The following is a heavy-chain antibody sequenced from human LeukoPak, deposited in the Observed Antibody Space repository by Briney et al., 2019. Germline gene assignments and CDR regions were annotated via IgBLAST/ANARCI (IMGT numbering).Heavy chain of an antibody. D-gene: IGHD3-10*01. J-gene: IGHJ6*02. CDR1: GFTFSSYA. Sequence: GGSLRLSCVASGFTFSSYAMTWVRQAPGKGLEWVSSIRGSGSTSYYADSVKGRFTSSRDNSKNTLYLQMNSLRAEDTAVYYCAKGNSPQHSVSAYYYYAMDVWGQGTTVAVSS. CDR3: AKGNSPQHSVSAYYYYAMDV. CDR2: IRGSGSTS. V-gene: IGHV3-23*01.